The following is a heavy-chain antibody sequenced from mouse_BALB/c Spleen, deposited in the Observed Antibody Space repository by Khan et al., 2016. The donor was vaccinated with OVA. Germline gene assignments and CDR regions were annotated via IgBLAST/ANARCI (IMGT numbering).Heavy chain of an antibody. J-gene: IGHJ2*01. V-gene: IGHV1-7*01. CDR2: INPSTGYT. Sequence: VRLQQSGAELAKPGASVKMSCKASGYTFINYWILWVKQRPGQGLEWIGYINPSTGYTEYNQNFKDKATLTAAKSSSTAYMQLSSLTSEDSAVYYCARRGLRWDFDYWGKGTTLTVSS. D-gene: IGHD1-1*01. CDR1: GYTFINYW. CDR3: ARRGLRWDFDY.